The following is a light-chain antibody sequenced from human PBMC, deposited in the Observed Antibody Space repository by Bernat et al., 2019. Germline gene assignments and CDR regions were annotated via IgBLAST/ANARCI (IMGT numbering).Light chain of an antibody. CDR1: QDIGYW. J-gene: IGKJ5*01. CDR3: QQAISFPIT. CDR2: AAS. V-gene: IGKV1-12*01. Sequence: DVRLTQSPSSVFASVGDRVTITCRASQDIGYWLAWYQQRPGKAPQLLIYAASSLQSGVPSRFSGSRSGTDFTLTIRSLQPDDFATYYCQQAISFPITFGQGTRLQIQ.